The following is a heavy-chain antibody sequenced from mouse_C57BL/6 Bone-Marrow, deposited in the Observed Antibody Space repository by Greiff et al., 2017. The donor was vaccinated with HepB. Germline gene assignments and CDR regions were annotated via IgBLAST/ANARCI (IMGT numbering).Heavy chain of an antibody. D-gene: IGHD4-1*01. Sequence: QVTLKVCGPGILQPSQTLSLTCSFSGFSLSTFGMGVGRIRQPSGKGLEWLAHIWWDDDKYSNPALKSRLTISKDTSKNQVLLKIANVDTADAATYYCARKANRGFAYWGQGTLVTVSA. J-gene: IGHJ3*01. CDR3: ARKANRGFAY. CDR1: GFSLSTFGMG. V-gene: IGHV8-8*01. CDR2: IWWDDDK.